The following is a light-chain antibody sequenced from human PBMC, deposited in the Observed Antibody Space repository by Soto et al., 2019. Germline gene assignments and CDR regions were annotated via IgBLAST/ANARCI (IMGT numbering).Light chain of an antibody. CDR3: QQYGSSRWT. CDR2: AVS. V-gene: IGKV3-20*01. CDR1: ETFSEDQ. J-gene: IGKJ1*01. Sequence: EILLTQSPGTLSLSPGQRATLSCRTRETFSEDQLAWYQQKPGQAPRLVIFAVSIRAPGIPDRFSGSGSGTDFTLTINRLEREDFAVYYCQQYGSSRWTFGQGTKVDIK.